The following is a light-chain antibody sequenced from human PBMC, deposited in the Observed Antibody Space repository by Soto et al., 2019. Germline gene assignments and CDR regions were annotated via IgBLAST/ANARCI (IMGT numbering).Light chain of an antibody. Sequence: DIQMTQSPSTLSGSVGDRVTITCRASQTISSWLAWYQQKPGKAPKLLIYKASSLESGVPSRFSGSGSGTEFTLTITSLQPDDSATYYCQQYNSYWTFGQGTKVDIK. CDR3: QQYNSYWT. V-gene: IGKV1-5*03. CDR2: KAS. CDR1: QTISSW. J-gene: IGKJ1*01.